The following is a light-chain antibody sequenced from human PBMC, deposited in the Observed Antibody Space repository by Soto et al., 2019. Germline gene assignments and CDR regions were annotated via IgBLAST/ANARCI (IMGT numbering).Light chain of an antibody. CDR1: SSNIGAGYD. CDR2: GNS. V-gene: IGLV1-40*01. J-gene: IGLJ1*01. Sequence: QSALTQPPSVSRAPGQRVTISCTGSSSNIGAGYDVHWYQQLPGTAPKLLIYGNSNRPSGVPDRFSGSKSGTSASLAITGLQAEDEADYYCQSCDSSLSGAYVFGTGTKVTVL. CDR3: QSCDSSLSGAYV.